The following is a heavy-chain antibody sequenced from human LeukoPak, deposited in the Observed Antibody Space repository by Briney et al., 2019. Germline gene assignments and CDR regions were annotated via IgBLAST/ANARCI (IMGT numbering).Heavy chain of an antibody. CDR3: AKDLTGFDWFDGFDY. J-gene: IGHJ4*02. Sequence: GGSLRLSCAASGFTFSRYSMNWVRQAPGKGLEWVSSISTSSIYIYYADSVKGRFTISRDNAKNSLYLQMNSLRAEDTAVYYCAKDLTGFDWFDGFDYWGQGTLVTVSS. CDR2: ISTSSIYI. V-gene: IGHV3-21*01. D-gene: IGHD3-9*01. CDR1: GFTFSRYS.